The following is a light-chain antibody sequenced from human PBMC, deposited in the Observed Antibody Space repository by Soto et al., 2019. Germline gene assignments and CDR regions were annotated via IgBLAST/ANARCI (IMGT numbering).Light chain of an antibody. CDR3: QQYNDYWT. CDR2: DAS. Sequence: DIQLTHSPSFLSASVGDRVTITCRASQSITTWLAWYQQKPGKAPKLLIYDASSLESGVPLRFSGSGSGTEFTLTISSLQPDDFATYYCQQYNDYWTCGQGTK. CDR1: QSITTW. V-gene: IGKV1-5*01. J-gene: IGKJ1*01.